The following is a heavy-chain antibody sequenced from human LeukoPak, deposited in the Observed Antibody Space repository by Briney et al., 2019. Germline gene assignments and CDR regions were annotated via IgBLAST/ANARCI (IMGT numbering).Heavy chain of an antibody. CDR1: GFTFSSYG. CDR3: AKGAVLRYFDWLGDAFDI. V-gene: IGHV3-30*18. CDR2: ISYDGSNK. D-gene: IGHD3-9*01. J-gene: IGHJ3*02. Sequence: GGSLRLSCAASGFTFSSYGMHWVRQAPGKGLEWVAVISYDGSNKYYADSVKGRFTISRDNSKNTLYLQMNSLRAEDTAVYYCAKGAVLRYFDWLGDAFDIWGQGTMVTVSS.